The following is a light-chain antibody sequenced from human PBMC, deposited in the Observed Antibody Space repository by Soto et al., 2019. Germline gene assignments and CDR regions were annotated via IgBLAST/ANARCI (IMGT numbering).Light chain of an antibody. CDR2: DAI. Sequence: TQSPSTLSATAGDRVTITCRASQSISSWLAWYQQKPGQAPRLLIYDAINRATGIPARFSGSGSGTDFTLTISSLEPEDFGIYYCQQRSKWVAFGRGTKV. J-gene: IGKJ4*01. CDR1: QSISSW. V-gene: IGKV3-11*01. CDR3: QQRSKWVA.